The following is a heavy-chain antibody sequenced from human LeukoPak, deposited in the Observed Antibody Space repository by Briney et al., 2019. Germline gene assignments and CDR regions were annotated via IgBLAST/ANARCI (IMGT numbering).Heavy chain of an antibody. CDR1: GYTFAKYA. D-gene: IGHD2-2*01. J-gene: IGHJ6*02. CDR2: INAGNGNT. V-gene: IGHV1-3*01. CDR3: ARSILVVPVASRYNYGVDV. Sequence: GASVKVSCKASGYTFAKYAIHWVRQAPGQRLEWMGWINAGNGNTRYSQKFQGGVTITRDTSASTAYMELSSLRSEDTAVYYCARSILVVPVASRYNYGVDVWGQGTTVTVSS.